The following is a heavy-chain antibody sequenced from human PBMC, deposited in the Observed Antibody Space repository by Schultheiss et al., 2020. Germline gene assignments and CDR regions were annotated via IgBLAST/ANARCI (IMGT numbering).Heavy chain of an antibody. V-gene: IGHV3-33*07. CDR3: ARQLVVVAAFDY. D-gene: IGHD2-15*01. J-gene: IGHJ4*02. Sequence: GGSLRLSCAASGFTFSRYWMSWVRQAPGKGLEWVAVIWYDGSNKYYADSVKGRFTISRDNSKNTLYLQMNSLRAEDTAVYYCARQLVVVAAFDYWGQGTLVTVSS. CDR2: IWYDGSNK. CDR1: GFTFSRYW.